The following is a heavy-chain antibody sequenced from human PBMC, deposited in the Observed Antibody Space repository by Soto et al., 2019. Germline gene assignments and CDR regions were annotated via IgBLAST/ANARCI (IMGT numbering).Heavy chain of an antibody. CDR2: IYDSGST. V-gene: IGHV4-31*03. J-gene: IGHJ6*02. Sequence: QVQLQESGPGLVKPSQTLSLTCTVSGGPITNYWSWIRQHPGKGLEWIGYIYDSGSTYYNPSLKSRVTMSXDXXKNQLSLKLTSVTAADTAVYYCARVNLDYVTGMDVWGQGTTVTVSS. CDR1: GGPITNY. CDR3: ARVNLDYVTGMDV. D-gene: IGHD4-17*01.